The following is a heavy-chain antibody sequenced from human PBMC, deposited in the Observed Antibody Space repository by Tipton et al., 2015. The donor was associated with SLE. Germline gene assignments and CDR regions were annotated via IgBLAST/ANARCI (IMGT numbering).Heavy chain of an antibody. Sequence: TLSLTCTVSGGSISSYYWSWIRQPPGKGLEWIGYIYYSGSTNYNPSLKSRVTISVDTSKNQFSLKLSSVTAADTAVYYCARDELVVIPAAKYSYYYGMDAWGQGTTVTVSS. D-gene: IGHD2-2*01. V-gene: IGHV4-59*12. CDR3: ARDELVVIPAAKYSYYYGMDA. CDR1: GGSISSYY. CDR2: IYYSGST. J-gene: IGHJ6*02.